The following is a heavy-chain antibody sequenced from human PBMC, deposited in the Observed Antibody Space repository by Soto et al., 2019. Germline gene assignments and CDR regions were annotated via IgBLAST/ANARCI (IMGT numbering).Heavy chain of an antibody. D-gene: IGHD5-18*01. V-gene: IGHV3-11*01. CDR3: ARSGRPKIQLWPVGPGGYYGMDV. CDR2: ISSSGSTI. Sequence: PGGSLRLSCAASGFTFSDYYMSWIRQAPGKGLEWVSYISSSGSTIYYADSVKGRFTISRDNAKNSLYLQMNSLRAEDTAVYYCARSGRPKIQLWPVGPGGYYGMDVWGQGTTVTVSS. CDR1: GFTFSDYY. J-gene: IGHJ6*02.